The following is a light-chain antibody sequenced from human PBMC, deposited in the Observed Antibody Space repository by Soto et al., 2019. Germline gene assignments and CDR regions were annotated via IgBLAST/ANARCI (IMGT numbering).Light chain of an antibody. Sequence: QAVLTQPASTSAGAGTSITISCTRTSSCVGGYNYVSWYQQQSGKAPKLMIHEVSNRPSGVSNRFSGSKSGNTASLTISGLQAEDEADYYCSSYTSSRAYVFGIGTKVTVL. CDR2: EVS. CDR3: SSYTSSRAYV. CDR1: SSCVGGYNY. V-gene: IGLV2-14*01. J-gene: IGLJ1*01.